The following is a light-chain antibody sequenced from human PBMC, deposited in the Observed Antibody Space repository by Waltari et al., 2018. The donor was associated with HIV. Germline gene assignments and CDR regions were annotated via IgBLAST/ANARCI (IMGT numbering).Light chain of an antibody. CDR1: QSLSRS. V-gene: IGKV3-15*01. Sequence: EIVITQSPATLSVSPGQRATLSCRASQSLSRSLAWYQHKPGQAPRLLIYDASTRATGVPARFSGSGSGTDYTLSISGLQAEDFAVYYCQQYYDWPPYTFGQGTTLEIK. J-gene: IGKJ2*01. CDR2: DAS. CDR3: QQYYDWPPYT.